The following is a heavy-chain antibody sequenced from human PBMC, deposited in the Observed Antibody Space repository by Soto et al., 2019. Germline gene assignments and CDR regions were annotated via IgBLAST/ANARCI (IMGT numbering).Heavy chain of an antibody. CDR2: MNPNSGNT. Sequence: QVQLVQSGAEVKKPGASVKVSCKASGYTFTSYDINWVRQATGQGLEWMGWMNPNSGNTGYAQKFQGRVTMTSNTSIIAAYMELSGLRSEATAVYCCARPRSGSYYYGMDVWGSGPAVTVSS. V-gene: IGHV1-8*01. J-gene: IGHJ6*04. D-gene: IGHD3-3*01. CDR1: GYTFTSYD. CDR3: ARPRSGSYYYGMDV.